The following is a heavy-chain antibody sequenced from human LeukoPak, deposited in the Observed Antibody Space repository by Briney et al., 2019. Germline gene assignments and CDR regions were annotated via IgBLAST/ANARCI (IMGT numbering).Heavy chain of an antibody. D-gene: IGHD2-15*01. V-gene: IGHV3-15*01. J-gene: IGHJ4*02. Sequence: GGSLRLSCAASGFTFSSYGMSWVRQAPGKGLEWVGRIKSKTDGGTTDYAAPVKGRFTISRDDSKNTLYLQMNSLKTEDTAVYYCTTGGCSGGSCYLIDYWGQGTLVTVSS. CDR1: GFTFSSYG. CDR2: IKSKTDGGTT. CDR3: TTGGCSGGSCYLIDY.